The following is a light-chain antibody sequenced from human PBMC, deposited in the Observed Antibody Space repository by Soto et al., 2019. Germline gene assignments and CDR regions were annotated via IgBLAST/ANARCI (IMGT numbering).Light chain of an antibody. J-gene: IGKJ3*01. CDR3: QQYSTSFT. Sequence: IVLTQSPGTLSLSPGDRATLSCGASQSVAGNYLAWYQQKPGQAPRLLIYGATTRASGIPDRFSGSGSGKDFTLTISRLEPEDCAVYYCQQYSTSFTFGPGTTVDI. CDR2: GAT. V-gene: IGKV3-20*01. CDR1: QSVAGNY.